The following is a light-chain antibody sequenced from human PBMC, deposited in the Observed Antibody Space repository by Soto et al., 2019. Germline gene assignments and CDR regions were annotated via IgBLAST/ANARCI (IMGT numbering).Light chain of an antibody. CDR2: AAS. CDR1: QGVRGN. J-gene: IGKJ4*01. Sequence: DIQLTQSPSFLSASVGDRITITCRASQGVRGNLAWYQQKSGKAPKLLISAASSLQSGVPSRFSGSGSGTEFTLTISCLQPEDFATYYCQQLNDYPLTCGGGTKVDIK. CDR3: QQLNDYPLT. V-gene: IGKV1-9*01.